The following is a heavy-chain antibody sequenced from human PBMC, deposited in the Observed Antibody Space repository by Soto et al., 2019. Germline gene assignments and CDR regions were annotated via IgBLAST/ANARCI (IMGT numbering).Heavy chain of an antibody. J-gene: IGHJ1*01. D-gene: IGHD2-21*02. Sequence: QITLKESGPTLVKPTQTLTLTCTFSGFSLSTSGVGVAWIRQPPGKALEWLALIYWDDDKRYRPSLETSLSITQATTTTQLVPTTPTTASVAKPTYYCQVCPCSGRRCNSSCYSIVELWCQG. CDR3: QVCPCSGRRCNSSCYSIVEL. CDR2: IYWDDDK. CDR1: GFSLSTSGVG. V-gene: IGHV2-5*02.